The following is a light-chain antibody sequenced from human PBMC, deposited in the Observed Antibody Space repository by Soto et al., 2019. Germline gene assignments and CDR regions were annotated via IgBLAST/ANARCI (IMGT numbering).Light chain of an antibody. Sequence: QSALTQPASVSGSPGQSITISCTGTSSNIGSYNLVSWYQHHPGKAPKLMIYEGTNRPSGVSNRFSGSKSGNTASLTISGLKAEDEGDYYCCSYARGSTLVFGGGTKLTVL. J-gene: IGLJ2*01. CDR3: CSYARGSTLV. V-gene: IGLV2-23*01. CDR2: EGT. CDR1: SSNIGSYNL.